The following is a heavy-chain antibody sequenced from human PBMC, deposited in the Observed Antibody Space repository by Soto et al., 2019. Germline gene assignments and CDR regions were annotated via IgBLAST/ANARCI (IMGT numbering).Heavy chain of an antibody. D-gene: IGHD3-10*01. V-gene: IGHV4-4*02. CDR3: ASSVYGSGSLQKTQDFDY. Sequence: SETLSLTCAVSGGSISSSNWWSWVRQPPGKGLEWIGEIYHSGSTNYNPSLKSRVTISVDKSKNQFSLKLSSVTAADTAVYYCASSVYGSGSLQKTQDFDYWGQGTLVTVSS. J-gene: IGHJ4*02. CDR1: GGSISSSNW. CDR2: IYHSGST.